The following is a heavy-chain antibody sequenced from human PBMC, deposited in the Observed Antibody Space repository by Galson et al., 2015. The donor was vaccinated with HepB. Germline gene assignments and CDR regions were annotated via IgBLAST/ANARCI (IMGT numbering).Heavy chain of an antibody. CDR2: ISYDGSNK. CDR3: ATDLTAAVVY. CDR1: GITFSNYD. Sequence: SLRLSCAASGITFSNYDIHWVRQAPGKGLEWVAVISYDGSNKYCADSVKGRFTISRDNSKNTLYLQMNSLRAEDTAVYYCATDLTAAVVYWGQGTLVTVSS. D-gene: IGHD6-13*01. V-gene: IGHV3-30-3*01. J-gene: IGHJ4*02.